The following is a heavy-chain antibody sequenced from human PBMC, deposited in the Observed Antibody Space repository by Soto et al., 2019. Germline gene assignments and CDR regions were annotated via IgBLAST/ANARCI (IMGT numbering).Heavy chain of an antibody. V-gene: IGHV4-39*01. J-gene: IGHJ4*02. D-gene: IGHD3-16*01. CDR1: SFSLIPISDY. CDR3: PHVAL. Sequence: TLSLPSPFYSFSLIPISDYCGLLRQPTRKGLEWIGSMYYSGSAYYNPSLERRVTISVDTSKNQFSLKLASVTAADTSVYYCPHVALRGKGTLFTV. CDR2: MYYSGSA.